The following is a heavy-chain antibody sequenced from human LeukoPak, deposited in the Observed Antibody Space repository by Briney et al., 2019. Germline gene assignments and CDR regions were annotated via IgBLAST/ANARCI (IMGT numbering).Heavy chain of an antibody. CDR1: GFTVSSYA. D-gene: IGHD2-15*01. Sequence: GGSLRLSCAASGFTVSSYAMSWVRQAPGKGLEWVSAISGSGGSTYYADSVKGRFTISRDNSKNTLYLQMNSLRAEDTAVYYCASPEGCSGGSCYDRRFDYWGQGTLVTVSS. CDR2: ISGSGGST. V-gene: IGHV3-23*01. J-gene: IGHJ4*02. CDR3: ASPEGCSGGSCYDRRFDY.